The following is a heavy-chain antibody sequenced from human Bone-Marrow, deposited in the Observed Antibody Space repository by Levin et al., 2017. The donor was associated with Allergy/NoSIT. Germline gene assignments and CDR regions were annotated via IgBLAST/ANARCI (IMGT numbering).Heavy chain of an antibody. CDR1: GYSFTDYH. CDR2: INPNNGDT. J-gene: IGHJ6*03. D-gene: IGHD5-12*01. CDR3: ARDKSGYIGVTFYYYYYMDV. V-gene: IGHV1-2*02. Sequence: GESLKISCQASGYSFTDYHMHWVRQAPGQGLEWMGWINPNNGDTKFAQKFQGRVTMTRDTSISTFYMDLSRLGSDDSAVYYCARDKSGYIGVTFYYYYYMDVWGKGTTVTVSS.